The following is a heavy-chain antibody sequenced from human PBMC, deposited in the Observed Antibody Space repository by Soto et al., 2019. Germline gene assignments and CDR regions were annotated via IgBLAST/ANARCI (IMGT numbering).Heavy chain of an antibody. Sequence: SPTLSLSCALPVDSVSSTSAAWNWIRQSPSRGLEWLGRTYYRSKWYNDYAVSVKRRITINPDTSKNQFSLQLNSVTPEDTAIYYCARERRALAGTGYFDYWGQGALVTVSS. CDR1: VDSVSSTSAA. J-gene: IGHJ4*02. CDR3: ARERRALAGTGYFDY. D-gene: IGHD6-19*01. CDR2: TYYRSKWYN. V-gene: IGHV6-1*01.